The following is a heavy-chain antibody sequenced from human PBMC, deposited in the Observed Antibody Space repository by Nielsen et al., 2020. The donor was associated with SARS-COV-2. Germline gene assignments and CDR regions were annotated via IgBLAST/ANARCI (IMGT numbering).Heavy chain of an antibody. J-gene: IGHJ6*02. D-gene: IGHD3-22*01. Sequence: SATLSLTCAVYGGSFSGYYWSWIRQTPGKGLAWIGEINHSGSTNYNPSLKSRVTISVDTSKNQFSLKLSSVTAADTAVYYCARNPTMIVVVSRPYYYYGMDVWGQGTTVTVSS. V-gene: IGHV4-34*01. CDR3: ARNPTMIVVVSRPYYYYGMDV. CDR1: GGSFSGYY. CDR2: INHSGST.